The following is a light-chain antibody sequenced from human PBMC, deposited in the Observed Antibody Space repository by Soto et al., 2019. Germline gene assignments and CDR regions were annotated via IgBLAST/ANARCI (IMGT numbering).Light chain of an antibody. V-gene: IGLV1-51*02. CDR2: ESN. CDR1: SSNIGKNH. Sequence: QSVLTQPPSVSAAPGQKVTISCSGSSSNIGKNHVSWCQQVPGTAPKLLIYESNKRPSGIPDRFSGSKSGTSATLGIAGLQTGDEADYYCGTWDSSLTAVLFGGGTKLTVL. J-gene: IGLJ2*01. CDR3: GTWDSSLTAVL.